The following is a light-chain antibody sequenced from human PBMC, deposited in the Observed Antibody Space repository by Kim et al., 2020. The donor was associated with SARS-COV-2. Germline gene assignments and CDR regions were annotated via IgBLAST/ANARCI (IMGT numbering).Light chain of an antibody. J-gene: IGLJ3*02. CDR3: GTWDDSLDAWV. CDR1: SSNIGRNA. V-gene: IGLV1-44*01. CDR2: DND. Sequence: QSVLTQPPSASGTPGQRVEISCSGRSSNIGRNAVNWYQLFPGTAPKLLIYDNDQRPSGVPDRISGSKSGASASLALSGLLSEDEADYYCGTWDDSLDAWVFGGGTQLTVL.